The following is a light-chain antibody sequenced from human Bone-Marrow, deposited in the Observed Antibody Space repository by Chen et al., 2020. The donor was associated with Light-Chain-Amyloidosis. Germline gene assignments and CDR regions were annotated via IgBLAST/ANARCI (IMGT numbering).Light chain of an antibody. V-gene: IGLV1-47*01. CDR1: KSNIGNNY. J-gene: IGLJ3*02. CDR2: TND. CDR3: AAWDEGLSGGV. Sequence: QSVLTQPPSASGTPGQRVTISCSGSKSNIGNNYVYWYQQLPGAAPKLLIYTNDERPSGVLARVAGSKSGCSASLAIGGLESGDWADYCGAAWDEGLSGGVFGGGAKLTV.